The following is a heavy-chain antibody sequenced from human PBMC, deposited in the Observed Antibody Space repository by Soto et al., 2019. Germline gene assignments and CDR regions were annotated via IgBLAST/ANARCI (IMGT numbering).Heavy chain of an antibody. CDR3: ARYVSSRYNNWIDP. D-gene: IGHD6-13*01. CDR1: GFTFSSYG. V-gene: IGHV3-33*01. CDR2: IWYDGGEK. Sequence: QVQLVECGGGVVQPGGSLRLSCAASGFTFSSYGMHWARQAPGKGLEWVAVIWYDGGEKYYADSVKGRFTISRDNSKNTLSLQMNNLSAEDTAVYYCARYVSSRYNNWIDPWGQGTLVTVSP. J-gene: IGHJ5*02.